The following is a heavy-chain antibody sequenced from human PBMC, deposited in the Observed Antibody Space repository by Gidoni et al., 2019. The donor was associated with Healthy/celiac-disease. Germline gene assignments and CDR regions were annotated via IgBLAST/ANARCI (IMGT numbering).Heavy chain of an antibody. Sequence: QVPLVEAGGGVVQPGGYLSLSWAGSGFTFSSYGRPWVRQALGKGLEWVAVIWYDGSNKSYADPVKGRFHISRDNSKNTLYRQMNSLRAEDTAVYYCARVRTNRELWFPGGYYYGMDVWGQGPTVTVSS. D-gene: IGHD5-18*01. CDR1: GFTFSSYG. CDR3: ARVRTNRELWFPGGYYYGMDV. J-gene: IGHJ6*02. V-gene: IGHV3-33*01. CDR2: IWYDGSNK.